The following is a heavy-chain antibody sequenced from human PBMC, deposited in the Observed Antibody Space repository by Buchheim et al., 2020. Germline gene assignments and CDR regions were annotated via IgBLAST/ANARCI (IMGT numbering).Heavy chain of an antibody. CDR1: GFTFSSYA. D-gene: IGHD3-22*01. J-gene: IGHJ3*02. Sequence: VQLVESGGGVVQPGRSLRLSCAASGFTFSSYAMHWVRQAPGKGLEWVANIHQDGDEKYYADSVKGRFTVSRDNAKSSLYLQMNSLRAEDTAVYYCARDKYYYDTSATTKLHDAFDIWGQGT. V-gene: IGHV3-7*03. CDR3: ARDKYYYDTSATTKLHDAFDI. CDR2: IHQDGDEK.